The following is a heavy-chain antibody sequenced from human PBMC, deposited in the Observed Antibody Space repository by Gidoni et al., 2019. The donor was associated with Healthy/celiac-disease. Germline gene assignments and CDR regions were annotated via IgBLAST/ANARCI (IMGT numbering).Heavy chain of an antibody. D-gene: IGHD3-22*01. V-gene: IGHV3-30*04. Sequence: QVRLVESGGGVVQPGRSLRLSCAASGVTFRSYAMHWVRQAPGKGLEWVAVISYDGSNKYYADSVKGRFTISRDNSKNTLYLQMNSLRAEDTAVYYCASPPRYYYDSSGRPPDYWGQGTLVTVSS. J-gene: IGHJ4*02. CDR2: ISYDGSNK. CDR3: ASPPRYYYDSSGRPPDY. CDR1: GVTFRSYA.